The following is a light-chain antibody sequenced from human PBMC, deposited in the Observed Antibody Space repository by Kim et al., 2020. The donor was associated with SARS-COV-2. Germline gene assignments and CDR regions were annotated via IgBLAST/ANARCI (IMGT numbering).Light chain of an antibody. Sequence: RQTATLTCTGKRNHVGNQGAAWLQQRQGHPPKLVSYRNNNRPSGISERLSASRSGNTASLTITGLQPEDEADYYCSAWDNSLSARVFGGGTQLTVL. V-gene: IGLV10-54*01. J-gene: IGLJ3*02. CDR2: RNN. CDR1: RNHVGNQG. CDR3: SAWDNSLSARV.